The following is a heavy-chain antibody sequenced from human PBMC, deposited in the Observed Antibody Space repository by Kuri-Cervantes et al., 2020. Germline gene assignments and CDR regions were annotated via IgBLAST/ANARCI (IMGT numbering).Heavy chain of an antibody. CDR2: IIPIFGTA. CDR3: ARGYGSPYYFDY. V-gene: IGHV1-69*06. D-gene: IGHD3-10*01. CDR1: GGTLSSYA. J-gene: IGHJ4*02. Sequence: SVKVSCKASGGTLSSYAISWVRQAPGQGLEWMGGIIPIFGTANYAQKFQGRVTITADKSTSTAYMELSSLRSEDTAVYYCARGYGSPYYFDYWGQGTLVTVSS.